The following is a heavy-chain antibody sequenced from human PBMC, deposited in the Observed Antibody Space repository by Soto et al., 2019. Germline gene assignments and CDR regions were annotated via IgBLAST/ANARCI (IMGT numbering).Heavy chain of an antibody. D-gene: IGHD3-22*01. CDR2: INPSGGST. Sequence: ASVKVSCKASGYTFTSYYMHWVRQAPGQGLEWMGVINPSGGSTSYAQKFQGRVTMTRDTSTSTVYMELSSLRSEDTAVYYCARDISTTYYYDSSGYTPNLMYGMDVWGQGTKVTVSS. V-gene: IGHV1-46*01. CDR1: GYTFTSYY. CDR3: ARDISTTYYYDSSGYTPNLMYGMDV. J-gene: IGHJ6*02.